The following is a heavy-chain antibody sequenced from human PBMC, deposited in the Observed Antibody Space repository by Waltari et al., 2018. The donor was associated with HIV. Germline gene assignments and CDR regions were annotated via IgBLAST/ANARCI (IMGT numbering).Heavy chain of an antibody. D-gene: IGHD6-25*01. CDR1: GGSISRNNW. Sequence: QVQLQETGPGLVKPSGTLSLTCAVSGGSISRNNWWSWVRQPPGKGLEWSGEIYHIETTNHNPSLKSRVTISIDKFNNNFSLKLSSVTAADTAVYYCARVDENSSGRMDYWGQGNLVTVSS. V-gene: IGHV4-4*02. CDR3: ARVDENSSGRMDY. CDR2: IYHIETT. J-gene: IGHJ4*02.